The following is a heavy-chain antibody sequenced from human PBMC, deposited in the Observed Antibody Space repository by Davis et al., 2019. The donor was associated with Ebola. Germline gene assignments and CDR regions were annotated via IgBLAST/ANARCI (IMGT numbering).Heavy chain of an antibody. Sequence: SETLSLTCDASGGSFSGFSWSWLRQFPGRGLEWIGEIKYSGSTKYNPSLKSRLNMSVDTSTNQFSLKLTSVTAADTAMYYCARSYGYCTADNCFKGFNYWGQGSLVTVSS. J-gene: IGHJ4*02. CDR2: IKYSGST. D-gene: IGHD2-15*01. V-gene: IGHV4-34*10. CDR3: ARSYGYCTADNCFKGFNY. CDR1: GGSFSGFS.